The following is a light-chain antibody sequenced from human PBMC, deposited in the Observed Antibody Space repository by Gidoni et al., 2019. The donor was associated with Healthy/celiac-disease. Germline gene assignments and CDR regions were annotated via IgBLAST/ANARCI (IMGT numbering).Light chain of an antibody. CDR1: SSNIGAGYD. V-gene: IGLV1-40*01. CDR2: GNS. J-gene: IGLJ2*01. Sequence: QSVLTQPPSVSRAPGQRVTISCTGSSSNIGAGYDVHWYQQLPGTAPKLLIYGNSNRPSGVPDRFSGSKSGNSASLAITGLQAEDEADYYCQSYDSSLSGHVVFGGGTKLTVL. CDR3: QSYDSSLSGHVV.